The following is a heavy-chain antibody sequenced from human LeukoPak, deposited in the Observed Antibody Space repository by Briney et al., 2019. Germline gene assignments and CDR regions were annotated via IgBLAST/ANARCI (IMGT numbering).Heavy chain of an antibody. V-gene: IGHV5-51*01. CDR1: GYSFTSYW. Sequence: GESLKISCKGSGYSFTSYWIGWVRQMPGKGLEWMGIIYPGDSDTRYSPSFQGQVTISADKSISTAYLQWSSLKASDTAMYYCARPLNGDDSSPFAPQFDYWGQGTLVTVSS. D-gene: IGHD3-22*01. CDR3: ARPLNGDDSSPFAPQFDY. J-gene: IGHJ4*02. CDR2: IYPGDSDT.